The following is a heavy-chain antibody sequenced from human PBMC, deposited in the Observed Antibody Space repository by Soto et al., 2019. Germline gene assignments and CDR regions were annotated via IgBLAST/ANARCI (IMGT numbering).Heavy chain of an antibody. CDR2: INHSGST. CDR1: GGSFSGYY. J-gene: IGHJ4*02. Sequence: PSETLSLTCAVYGGSFSGYYWSWIRQPPGKGLEWIGEINHSGSTNYNPSLKSRVTISVDTSKNQFPLKLSSVTAADTAVYYCARGIQTYYDFWSGYPPRYYFAYWGQGTLATVSS. CDR3: ARGIQTYYDFWSGYPPRYYFAY. D-gene: IGHD3-3*01. V-gene: IGHV4-34*01.